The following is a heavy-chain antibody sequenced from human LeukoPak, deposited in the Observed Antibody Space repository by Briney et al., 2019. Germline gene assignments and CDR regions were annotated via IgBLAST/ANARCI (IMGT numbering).Heavy chain of an antibody. D-gene: IGHD5-12*01. Sequence: DPGGSLRLSCAASGFTFSRYAMSWVRQAPGMGLEWVSAIGGSDGNTYYADSVKGRFTISRDNSKNSLYLQINSLRADDTAVYYCAKVQYSDYDMNFDSWGQGTLVTVSS. V-gene: IGHV3-23*01. CDR1: GFTFSRYA. CDR2: IGGSDGNT. J-gene: IGHJ4*02. CDR3: AKVQYSDYDMNFDS.